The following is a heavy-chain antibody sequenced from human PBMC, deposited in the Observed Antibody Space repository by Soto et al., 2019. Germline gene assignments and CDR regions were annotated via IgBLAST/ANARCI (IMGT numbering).Heavy chain of an antibody. D-gene: IGHD3-10*01. V-gene: IGHV1-69*02. CDR3: ARFRGSYGMDV. CDR2: IIPILGIA. Sequence: QVQMVQSGAEVKKPGSSVKVSCKGSGGTFSSYTISWVRQAPGQGLEWMGRIIPILGIANHAQKFQGRVTFTADKSTSTAYLELSSLSSEDTAVYYCARFRGSYGMDVWGQGPTVTVSS. J-gene: IGHJ6*02. CDR1: GGTFSSYT.